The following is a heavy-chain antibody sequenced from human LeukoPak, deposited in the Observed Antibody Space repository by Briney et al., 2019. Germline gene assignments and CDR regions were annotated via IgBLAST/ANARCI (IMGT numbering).Heavy chain of an antibody. J-gene: IGHJ4*02. Sequence: GGSLRLSCAASGLTFSSYAMSWVRPAPGKGLEWVSAISGSGGSTYYADSVKGRFTISRDNFKNTLHLQMNSLRAEDTAVYYCAPRPSGYDWGCWGQGTLVTVSS. CDR3: APRPSGYDWGC. V-gene: IGHV3-23*01. CDR1: GLTFSSYA. D-gene: IGHD5-12*01. CDR2: ISGSGGST.